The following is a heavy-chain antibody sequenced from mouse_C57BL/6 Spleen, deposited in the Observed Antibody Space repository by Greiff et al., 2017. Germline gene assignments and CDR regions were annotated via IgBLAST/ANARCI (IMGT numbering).Heavy chain of an antibody. D-gene: IGHD4-1*01. CDR2: SRNKANDYTT. J-gene: IGHJ3*01. V-gene: IGHV7-1*01. Sequence: DVMLVESGGGLVQSGRSLRLSCATSGFTFSDFYMEWVRQAPGKGLEWIAASRNKANDYTTEYSASVKGRFIVSRDTSQSILYLQMNALRAEDTAIYYCARDLTGEGFFAYWGQGTLVTVSA. CDR1: GFTFSDFY. CDR3: ARDLTGEGFFAY.